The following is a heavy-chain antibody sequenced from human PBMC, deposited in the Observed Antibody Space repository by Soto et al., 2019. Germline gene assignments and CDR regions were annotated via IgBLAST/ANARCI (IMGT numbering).Heavy chain of an antibody. D-gene: IGHD2-21*01. CDR2: IYHSGST. J-gene: IGHJ5*02. V-gene: IGHV4-30-2*01. CDR1: GGSISSGGYS. CDR3: ATLPPRIVVSLLPIPT. Sequence: SETLSLTCAVSGGSISSGGYSWSWIRQPPGKGLEWIGYIYHSGSTYYSPSLRGRATISVDKSNNQFSLRLRSVTAADTALYYCATLPPRIVVSLLPIPTWGQGILVTVSS.